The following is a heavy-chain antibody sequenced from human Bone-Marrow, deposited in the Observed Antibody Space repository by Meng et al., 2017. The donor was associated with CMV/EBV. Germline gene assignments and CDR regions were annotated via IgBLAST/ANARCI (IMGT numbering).Heavy chain of an antibody. CDR3: AKDMRDGHDYGDYITYFSGMDV. D-gene: IGHD4-17*01. Sequence: GESLKISCAASGFTFSSYAMHWVRQAPGKRLEWVAVISYDGSNKYYADSVKGRFTISRDNSKNTLYLQMNSLRAEDTAVYFCAKDMRDGHDYGDYITYFSGMDVWGQGTTVTVSS. CDR1: GFTFSSYA. V-gene: IGHV3-30*04. CDR2: ISYDGSNK. J-gene: IGHJ6*02.